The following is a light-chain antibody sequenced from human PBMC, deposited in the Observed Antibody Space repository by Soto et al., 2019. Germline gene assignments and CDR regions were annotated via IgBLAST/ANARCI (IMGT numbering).Light chain of an antibody. CDR2: AAS. CDR1: QGISSS. J-gene: IGKJ5*01. Sequence: LSASVGDRVTITCRASQGISSSLAWYQQKPGEAPRLLIYAASTLQSGVPSRFSGSGYGTEFTLTISSLQPDDFASYYCQKLHNFPLTFGQGTRLEIK. CDR3: QKLHNFPLT. V-gene: IGKV1-9*01.